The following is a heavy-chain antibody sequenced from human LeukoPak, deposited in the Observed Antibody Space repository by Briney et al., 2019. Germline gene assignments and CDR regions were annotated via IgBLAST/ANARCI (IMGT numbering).Heavy chain of an antibody. J-gene: IGHJ4*02. CDR3: ARGRYFSPYYFDH. Sequence: PGRSLRVSCAASGFSFSNYAMHWVRQAPGKGLEWVAIISFDGSNKYYADSVKGRFTISRDNSKNTLYLQINSLRAEDTAVYSCARGRYFSPYYFDHWGQGTLVTVSS. V-gene: IGHV3-30-3*01. D-gene: IGHD2/OR15-2a*01. CDR1: GFSFSNYA. CDR2: ISFDGSNK.